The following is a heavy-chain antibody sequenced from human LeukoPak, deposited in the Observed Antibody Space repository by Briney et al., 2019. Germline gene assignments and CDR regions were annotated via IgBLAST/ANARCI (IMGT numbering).Heavy chain of an antibody. J-gene: IGHJ4*02. CDR1: GFTVSSNY. Sequence: GGSLRLSCAASGFTVSSNYMSWVRQAPGKGLEWVSVIYSGGSTCYADSVKGRFTISRDNSKNTLYLQMNSLRAEDTAVYYCARDYYDSSGSFDYWGQGTLVTVSS. D-gene: IGHD3-22*01. V-gene: IGHV3-66*01. CDR2: IYSGGST. CDR3: ARDYYDSSGSFDY.